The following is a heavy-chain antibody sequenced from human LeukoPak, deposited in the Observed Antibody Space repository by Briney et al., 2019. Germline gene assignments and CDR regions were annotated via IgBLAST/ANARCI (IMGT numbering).Heavy chain of an antibody. CDR1: GGTFSSYA. J-gene: IGHJ6*04. Sequence: SVKVSCKASGGTFSSYAISWVRQAPGQGLEWMGGIIPIFGTANYAQKFQGRVTITADESTNTAYMELSSLRPEDTAVYYCARESVAVDIVVVVAAYGMDVWGKGTTVTVSS. V-gene: IGHV1-69*01. CDR3: ARESVAVDIVVVVAAYGMDV. CDR2: IIPIFGTA. D-gene: IGHD2-15*01.